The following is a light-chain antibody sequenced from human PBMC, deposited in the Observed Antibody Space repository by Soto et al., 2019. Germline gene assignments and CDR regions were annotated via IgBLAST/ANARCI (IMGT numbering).Light chain of an antibody. Sequence: QSVLTQPPSVSGAPGQKVTISCTRSSSNIGAAYDVHWYQHLPGTAPKLLIYGNNNPPSGVPDRFSGSKSGTSASLAITGLQAEDEADYYCQSYDSSLRGWVFGGGTKVTVL. V-gene: IGLV1-40*01. CDR1: SSNIGAAYD. CDR2: GNN. J-gene: IGLJ3*02. CDR3: QSYDSSLRGWV.